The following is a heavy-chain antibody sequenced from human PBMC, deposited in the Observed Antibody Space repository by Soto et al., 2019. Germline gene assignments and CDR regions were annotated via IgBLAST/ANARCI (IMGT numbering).Heavy chain of an antibody. CDR1: GYTFTGYY. V-gene: IGHV1-2*02. D-gene: IGHD6-13*01. CDR2: INPNSGGT. Sequence: ASVKVSCKXSGYTFTGYYMHWVRQAPGQGLEWMGWINPNSGGTNYAQKFQGRVTMTRDTSISTAYMELSRLRSDDTAVYYCARSRAKGSSTDYWGQGTLVTVSS. CDR3: ARSRAKGSSTDY. J-gene: IGHJ4*02.